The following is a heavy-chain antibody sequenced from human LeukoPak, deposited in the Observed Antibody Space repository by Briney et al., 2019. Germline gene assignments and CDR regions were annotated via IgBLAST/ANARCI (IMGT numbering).Heavy chain of an antibody. CDR1: GGTFSSYA. D-gene: IGHD6-13*01. CDR2: IIPIFGTA. CDR3: ARGGPLGEQQLDLPGPLDFDY. V-gene: IGHV1-69*13. Sequence: ASVKVSCKASGGTFSSYAISWVRQAPGQGLEWMGGIIPIFGTANYAQKFQGRVTITADESTSTAYMELSSLRSEDTAVYYCARGGPLGEQQLDLPGPLDFDYWGQGTLVTVSS. J-gene: IGHJ4*02.